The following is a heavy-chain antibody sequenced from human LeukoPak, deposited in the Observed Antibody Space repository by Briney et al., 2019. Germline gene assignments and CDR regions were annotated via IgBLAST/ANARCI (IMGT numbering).Heavy chain of an antibody. J-gene: IGHJ4*02. V-gene: IGHV3-15*01. CDR2: IKSQTHGGTT. CDR3: TTEFFGSVYNN. D-gene: IGHD5/OR15-5a*01. CDR1: GFGFSDAW. Sequence: PGGSLRLSCAGSGFGFSDAWMSWVRQAPGKGLEWVGHIKSQTHGGTTDYAAPVKARFTISRDDSRKTVYLQMNSLQTDDTGVYHCTTEFFGSVYNNWGQGTLVTVSS.